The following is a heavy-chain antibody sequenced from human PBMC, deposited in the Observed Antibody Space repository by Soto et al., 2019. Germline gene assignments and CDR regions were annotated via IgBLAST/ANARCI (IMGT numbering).Heavy chain of an antibody. CDR3: AGRVGVAPVYDAFDF. CDR1: GFTFTIYG. CDR2: VSANNVNT. D-gene: IGHD2-15*01. Sequence: QVHLVQSGAEVKKPGASVKVSCEASGFTFTIYGISWVRQAPGQGLEWMGWVSANNVNTHYAQKLQGRFTMTTDTPTNTAYMELRSLRSDDTAVYYCAGRVGVAPVYDAFDFWGQGTMVTVSS. V-gene: IGHV1-18*01. J-gene: IGHJ3*01.